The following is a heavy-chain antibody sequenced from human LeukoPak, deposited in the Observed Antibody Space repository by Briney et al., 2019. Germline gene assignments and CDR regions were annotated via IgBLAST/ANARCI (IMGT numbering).Heavy chain of an antibody. CDR1: GVSISSYY. V-gene: IGHV4-59*01. D-gene: IGHD6-19*01. J-gene: IGHJ3*02. CDR2: IYYSGST. CDR3: ARVKAVAGTMGAFDI. Sequence: SETLSLTCTVSGVSISSYYWSWIRQPPGKGLEWIGYIYYSGSTNYNPSLNSRVTISVDTSKNQFSLKLSSVTAADTAVYYCARVKAVAGTMGAFDIWGQGTMVTVPS.